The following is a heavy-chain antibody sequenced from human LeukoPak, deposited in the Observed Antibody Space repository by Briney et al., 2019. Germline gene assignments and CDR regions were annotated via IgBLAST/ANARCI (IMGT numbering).Heavy chain of an antibody. CDR3: ARVAPIYYGDYVWGYYYYYMDV. J-gene: IGHJ6*03. CDR1: GYTFTSYG. V-gene: IGHV1-18*01. D-gene: IGHD4-17*01. Sequence: ASVKVSCKASGYTFTSYGISWVRQAPGQGLKWMGWISAYNGNTSYAQKLQGRVTMTTDTSTSTAYMELRSLRSDDTAVYYCARVAPIYYGDYVWGYYYYYMDVWGKGTTVTVSS. CDR2: ISAYNGNT.